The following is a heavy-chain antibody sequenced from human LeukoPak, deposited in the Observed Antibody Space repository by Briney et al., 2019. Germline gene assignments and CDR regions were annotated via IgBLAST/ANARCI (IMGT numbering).Heavy chain of an antibody. D-gene: IGHD2-8*01. CDR3: ARDGHGVLAY. CDR1: GLTFSSYW. CDR2: IKQDGSEK. V-gene: IGHV3-7*01. J-gene: IGHJ4*02. Sequence: GGSLRISCAASGLTFSSYWMSGVRQAPGKVPEWVANIKQDGSEKYYLDSVKGRFTISRDNAKNSLYLQMNSLRAEDTAVYYCARDGHGVLAYWGQGTLVTVSS.